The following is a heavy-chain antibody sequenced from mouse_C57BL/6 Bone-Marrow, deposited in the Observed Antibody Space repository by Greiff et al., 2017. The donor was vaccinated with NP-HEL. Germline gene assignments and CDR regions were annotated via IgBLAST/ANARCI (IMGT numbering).Heavy chain of an antibody. CDR3: ARFTTVDAMDY. CDR1: GFTFSSYA. CDR2: ISDGGSYT. D-gene: IGHD1-1*01. V-gene: IGHV5-4*03. J-gene: IGHJ4*01. Sequence: DVMLVESGGGLVKPGGSLKLSCAASGFTFSSYAMSWVRQTPEKRLEWVATISDGGSYTYYPDNVKGRFTISRDNAKNNLYLQMSHLKSEDTAMYYCARFTTVDAMDYWGQGTSVTVSS.